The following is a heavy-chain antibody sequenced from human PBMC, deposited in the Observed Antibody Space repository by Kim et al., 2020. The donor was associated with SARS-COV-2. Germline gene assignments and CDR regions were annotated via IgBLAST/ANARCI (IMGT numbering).Heavy chain of an antibody. J-gene: IGHJ5*02. Sequence: YGGSVKGRFSISSDSSTKTVYLQMNSLGVEDTATYYCAKGKAPGKVDWFDPWGQGTLVTVSS. V-gene: IGHV3-23*01. CDR3: AKGKAPGKVDWFDP. D-gene: IGHD1-1*01.